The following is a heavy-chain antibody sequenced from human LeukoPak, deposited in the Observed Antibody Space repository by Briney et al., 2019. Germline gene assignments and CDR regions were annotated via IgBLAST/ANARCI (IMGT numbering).Heavy chain of an antibody. CDR3: ATTYYYDSSGVFDI. D-gene: IGHD3-22*01. Sequence: SETLSLTCTVSGGSISSGSYYWGWIRQPPGKGLEWIGSIYHSGSTYYNPSLKSRVTISVDTSKNQFSLKLSSVTAADTAVYYCATTYYYDSSGVFDIWGQGTMVTVSS. V-gene: IGHV4-39*07. CDR2: IYHSGST. J-gene: IGHJ3*02. CDR1: GGSISSGSYY.